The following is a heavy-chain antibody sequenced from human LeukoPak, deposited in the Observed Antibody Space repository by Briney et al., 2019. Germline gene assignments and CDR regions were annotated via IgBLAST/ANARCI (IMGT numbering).Heavy chain of an antibody. J-gene: IGHJ5*02. CDR1: GFTFSSYG. CDR3: AKDPGSAVAATNWFDP. D-gene: IGHD2-15*01. CDR2: IRYDGSNK. V-gene: IGHV3-30*02. Sequence: PGGSLRLSCAASGFTFSSYGMHWVRQAPGKGLEWGAFIRYDGSNKYYADSVKGRFTISRDNSKNTLYLQMDSLRAEDTAVYYCAKDPGSAVAATNWFDPWGQGTLVTVSS.